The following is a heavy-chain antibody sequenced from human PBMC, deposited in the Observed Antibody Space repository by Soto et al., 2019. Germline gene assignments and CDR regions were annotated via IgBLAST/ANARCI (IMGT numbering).Heavy chain of an antibody. J-gene: IGHJ4*02. CDR3: AKDLGIAVAGTGFDY. Sequence: EVKLVESGGVVEQPGGSLRLSCAASGFTFDDYTMHWVRQAPGKGLEWVSLISWDGGSTYYADSVKGRFTISRDNSKNSLYLQMNSLRTEDTALYYCAKDLGIAVAGTGFDYWGQGTLVTVSS. CDR1: GFTFDDYT. V-gene: IGHV3-43*01. CDR2: ISWDGGST. D-gene: IGHD6-19*01.